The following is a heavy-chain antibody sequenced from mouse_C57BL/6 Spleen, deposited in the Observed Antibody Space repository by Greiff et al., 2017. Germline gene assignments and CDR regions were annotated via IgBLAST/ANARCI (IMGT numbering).Heavy chain of an antibody. Sequence: EVQRVESGGGLVKPGGSLKLSCAASGFTFSSYTMSWVRQTPEKRLEWVATISGGGGNTYYPDSVKGRFTISRDNAKNTLYLQMSSLRSEDTALYYCARHKSNPFAYWGQGTLVTVSA. D-gene: IGHD2-5*01. J-gene: IGHJ3*01. CDR3: ARHKSNPFAY. CDR2: ISGGGGNT. CDR1: GFTFSSYT. V-gene: IGHV5-9*01.